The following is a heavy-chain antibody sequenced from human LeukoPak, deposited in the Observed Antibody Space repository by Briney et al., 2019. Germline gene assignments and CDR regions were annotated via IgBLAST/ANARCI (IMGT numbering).Heavy chain of an antibody. CDR1: GFTSGSYT. CDR3: ARGDYSNAYRRYYYMDV. CDR2: ISSSGGST. J-gene: IGHJ6*03. Sequence: GGSLRLSCAASGFTSGSYTMHWVRQGPGKGLEYVSGISSSGGSTYYANSVKGRFTISRDNSKNTLYLQMGSLRAEDMVVYYCARGDYSNAYRRYYYMDVWGKGTTVTVSS. V-gene: IGHV3-64*01. D-gene: IGHD4-11*01.